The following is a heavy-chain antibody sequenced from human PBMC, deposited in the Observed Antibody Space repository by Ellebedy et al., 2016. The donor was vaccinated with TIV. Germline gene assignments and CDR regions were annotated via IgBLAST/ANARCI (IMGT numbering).Heavy chain of an antibody. CDR3: TTVYRYNYDSV. CDR2: IKSKTDGGAA. V-gene: IGHV3-15*01. J-gene: IGHJ4*02. CDR1: GFTFSNAW. Sequence: GGSLRLSCAASGFTFSNAWMNWVRQAPGKGLEWVGRIKSKTDGGAADYAAPVKGRFTISRDDSKNALYLQMNSLKTEDTAVYFCTTVYRYNYDSVWGQGTLVTVSS. D-gene: IGHD5-18*01.